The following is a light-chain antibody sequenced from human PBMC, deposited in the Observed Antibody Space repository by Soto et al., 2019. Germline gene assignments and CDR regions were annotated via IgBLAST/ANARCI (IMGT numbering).Light chain of an antibody. CDR2: DVS. CDR3: SSYTSSSTLAWV. Sequence: QSVLTQPASVSGSPGQSITISCTGTSRDVGGYNYVSWYQQHPGKAPKLMIYDVSNRPSGVSNRFSGSKSGNTASLTISGLKAEDEADYYCSSYTSSSTLAWVFGTGTKLTVL. J-gene: IGLJ1*01. V-gene: IGLV2-14*01. CDR1: SRDVGGYNY.